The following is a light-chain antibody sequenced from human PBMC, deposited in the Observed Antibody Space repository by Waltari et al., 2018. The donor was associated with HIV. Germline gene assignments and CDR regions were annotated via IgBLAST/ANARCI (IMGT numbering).Light chain of an antibody. V-gene: IGKV4-1*01. CDR3: QQYYSTPMYT. CDR1: QSVFSSSNYKNY. Sequence: DIVMTLSPDSLAVSLGEKATINCKFSQSVFSSSNYKNYLAWYQQKPGQPPKLLIYWASTRESGVPDRFSGSGSGTDFTLTISSLQAEDVAVYSCQQYYSTPMYTFGQGTKLEIK. J-gene: IGKJ2*01. CDR2: WAS.